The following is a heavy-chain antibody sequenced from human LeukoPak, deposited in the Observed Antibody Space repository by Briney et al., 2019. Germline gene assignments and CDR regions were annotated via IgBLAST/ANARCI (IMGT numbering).Heavy chain of an antibody. CDR3: ARGIVGYYDSSGYWRSAFDI. D-gene: IGHD3-22*01. J-gene: IGHJ3*02. V-gene: IGHV4-30-2*01. Sequence: PSETLSLTCAVSGGSISSGGYSRSWIRQPPGPGLEWVGYSYRSGSTYYNPSLKRRVTISVDRSKNQFSLKLSSVTAADTAEYYCARGIVGYYDSSGYWRSAFDIWGQGTMVTVSS. CDR2: SYRSGST. CDR1: GGSISSGGYS.